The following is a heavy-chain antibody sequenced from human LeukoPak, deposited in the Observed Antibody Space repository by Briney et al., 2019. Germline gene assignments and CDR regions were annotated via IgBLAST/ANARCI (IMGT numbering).Heavy chain of an antibody. J-gene: IGHJ4*02. V-gene: IGHV3-21*01. CDR1: GFTFSSYS. Sequence: GGSLRLSCAASGFTFSSYSMNWVRQAPGKGLEWVSSISSSSSYIYYADSVKGRFTISRDNAKNSLYLQTNSLRAEDTAVYYCARDAIYGGKTFDYWGQGTLVTVSS. CDR3: ARDAIYGGKTFDY. D-gene: IGHD4-23*01. CDR2: ISSSSSYI.